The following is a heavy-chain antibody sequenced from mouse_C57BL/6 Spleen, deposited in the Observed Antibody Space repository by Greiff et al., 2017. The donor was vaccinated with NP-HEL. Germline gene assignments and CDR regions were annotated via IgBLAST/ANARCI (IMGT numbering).Heavy chain of an antibody. V-gene: IGHV1-18*01. J-gene: IGHJ1*03. CDR3: ARSYDGSSYGYFDV. Sequence: EVQLQQSGPELVKPGASVKIPCKASGYTFTDYNMDWVKQSHGKSLEWIGDINPNNGGTIYNQKFKGKATLTVDKSSSTAYMELRSLTSEDTAVYYWARSYDGSSYGYFDVWGTGTTVTVSS. CDR2: INPNNGGT. CDR1: GYTFTDYN. D-gene: IGHD1-1*01.